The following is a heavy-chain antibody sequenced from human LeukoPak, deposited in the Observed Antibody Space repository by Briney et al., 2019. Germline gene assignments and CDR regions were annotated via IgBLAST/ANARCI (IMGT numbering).Heavy chain of an antibody. D-gene: IGHD2-15*01. Sequence: GGFLRLSCAASGFTVSSNYMSWVRQAPGKGLEWVSVIYSGGSTYYADSVKGRFTISRDNSKNTLYLQMNSLRAEDTAVYYCARALTDNYYYYYMGVWGKGTTVTVSS. J-gene: IGHJ6*03. V-gene: IGHV3-66*02. CDR2: IYSGGST. CDR3: ARALTDNYYYYYMGV. CDR1: GFTVSSNY.